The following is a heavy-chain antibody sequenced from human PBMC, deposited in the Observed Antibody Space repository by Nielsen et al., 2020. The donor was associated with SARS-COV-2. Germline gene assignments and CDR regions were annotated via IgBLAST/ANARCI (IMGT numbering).Heavy chain of an antibody. CDR1: GFTFSSSW. CDR3: VRVRDDGFYYDTGPFDI. CDR2: IKTDGTYT. Sequence: GESLKISCAASGFTFSSSWMHWVRQAPGKGLVWVSRIKTDGTYTNFADAVRGRFTISKDNTRNTLYLQMNSLRAEDTAVYYCVRVRDDGFYYDTGPFDIWGQGSLVTVSS. V-gene: IGHV3-74*01. D-gene: IGHD3-22*01. J-gene: IGHJ4*02.